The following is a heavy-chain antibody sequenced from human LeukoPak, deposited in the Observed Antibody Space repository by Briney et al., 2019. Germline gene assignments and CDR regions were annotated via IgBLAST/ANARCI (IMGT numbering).Heavy chain of an antibody. D-gene: IGHD2-15*01. V-gene: IGHV4-34*01. CDR3: ARDVSTPSPVDY. Sequence: PSETLSLTCAVYGGSFSGYYWSWIRQTPGKGVERRGEINNSGRTNYNPSLKSRVTISVDTSKNQFSLKLSSVTAADTAVYYCARDVSTPSPVDYWGQGTLVTVSS. CDR2: INNSGRT. J-gene: IGHJ4*02. CDR1: GGSFSGYY.